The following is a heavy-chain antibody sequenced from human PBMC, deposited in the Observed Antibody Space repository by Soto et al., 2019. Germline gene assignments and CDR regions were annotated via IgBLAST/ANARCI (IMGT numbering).Heavy chain of an antibody. CDR3: ARSLLQGDF. CDR2: INPNGGT. J-gene: IGHJ4*02. V-gene: IGHV1-46*01. D-gene: IGHD2-21*01. Sequence: QVQLVQSGAEVKKPGASVKVSCKASGYIFIHYYIHWVRQAPGQGLEWMAIINPNGGTNYAQKFQGRVTVTSDTSTSTVSMELNSLGSDDTAVYFCARSLLQGDFWGQGTLVTVSS. CDR1: GYIFIHYY.